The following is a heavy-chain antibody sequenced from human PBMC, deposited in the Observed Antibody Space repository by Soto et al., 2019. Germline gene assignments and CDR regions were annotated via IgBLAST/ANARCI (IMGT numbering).Heavy chain of an antibody. CDR2: ISGSGDIT. CDR3: AKHGPQYSSSPTPY. Sequence: EVQLLESGGGLIQPGESLRLSCAASGFTFSSYAMSWVRQAPGKGLEWVSAISGSGDITYYADSVKGRFTIARDNSKNTLYLQMTSLRAEDTAVYYCAKHGPQYSSSPTPYWGQGTLVTVSS. J-gene: IGHJ4*02. D-gene: IGHD6-13*01. V-gene: IGHV3-23*01. CDR1: GFTFSSYA.